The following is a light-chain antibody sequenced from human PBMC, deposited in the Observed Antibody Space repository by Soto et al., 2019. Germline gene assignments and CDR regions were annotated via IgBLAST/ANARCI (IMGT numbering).Light chain of an antibody. CDR2: GAF. CDR1: QSVSSN. Sequence: EILMTQSPVTLSVSPGERATLSCRASQSVSSNLAWYQQKPGQAPSLLIYGAFTRATGIPARFSGTGSGTEFTLTISSLQSEDFAVYYCQQRSNWPSITFGQGTRLEIK. V-gene: IGKV3-15*01. J-gene: IGKJ5*01. CDR3: QQRSNWPSIT.